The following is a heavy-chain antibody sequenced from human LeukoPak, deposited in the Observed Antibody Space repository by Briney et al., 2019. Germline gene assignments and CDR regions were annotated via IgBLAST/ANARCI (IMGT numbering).Heavy chain of an antibody. J-gene: IGHJ4*02. CDR2: ISSNGGST. D-gene: IGHD1-26*01. CDR3: AREEYSAGYFDY. V-gene: IGHV3-64*01. Sequence: GGSLRLSCAASGFTFSSYAMHWVRQAPGKGLEYVSAISSNGGSTYYTNSVKGRFTISRDNSKNTLYLQMGSLRAGDMAVYYCAREEYSAGYFDYWGQGTLVTVSS. CDR1: GFTFSSYA.